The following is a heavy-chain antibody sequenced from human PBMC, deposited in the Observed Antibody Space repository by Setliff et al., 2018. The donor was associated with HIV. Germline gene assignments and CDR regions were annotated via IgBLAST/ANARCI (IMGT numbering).Heavy chain of an antibody. V-gene: IGHV3-30*02. CDR3: ARIQNPQGYYYDSSGYYPHPGSPDY. J-gene: IGHJ4*02. Sequence: GGSLRLSCAASGFTFSSYGMHWVRQAPGKGLEWVAFIRYDGSNKYYADSVKGRFTISRDNSKNTLYLQMNSLIAEDTAVYYCARIQNPQGYYYDSSGYYPHPGSPDYWGQGTLVTVSS. CDR1: GFTFSSYG. D-gene: IGHD3-22*01. CDR2: IRYDGSNK.